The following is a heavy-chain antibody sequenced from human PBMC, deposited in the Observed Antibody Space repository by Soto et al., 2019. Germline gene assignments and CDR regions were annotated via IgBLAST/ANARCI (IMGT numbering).Heavy chain of an antibody. D-gene: IGHD2-2*01. Sequence: GASVKVSCKASGGTFSSYAISWVRQAPGQGLEWMGGIIPIFGTANYAQKFQGRVTITADESTSTAYMELSSLRSEDTAVYYCARDNKNKKVRGIVVNSYYGMDVWGQGTTVTVSS. CDR2: IIPIFGTA. V-gene: IGHV1-69*13. CDR3: ARDNKNKKVRGIVVNSYYGMDV. CDR1: GGTFSSYA. J-gene: IGHJ6*02.